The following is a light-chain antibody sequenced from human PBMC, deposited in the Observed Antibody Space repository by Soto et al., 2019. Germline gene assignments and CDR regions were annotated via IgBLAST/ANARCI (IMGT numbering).Light chain of an antibody. CDR1: QSISNY. J-gene: IGKJ2*01. CDR2: DAS. CDR3: QQRYSTPPGT. Sequence: DIQMTQSPSSLSASVGDRVTITCRASQSISNYLNWYQQKPGKAPNLLIYDASSLQSGVPSRFSSSGSGTDITLTISSLQPEDFATYYCQQRYSTPPGTFGQGTKLEIK. V-gene: IGKV1-39*01.